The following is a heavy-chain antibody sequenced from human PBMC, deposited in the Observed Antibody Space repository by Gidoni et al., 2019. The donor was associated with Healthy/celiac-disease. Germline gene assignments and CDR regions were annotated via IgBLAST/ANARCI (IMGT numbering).Heavy chain of an antibody. Sequence: QVQLQQWGAGLLTPSETLSLTCAVYGWSFSGYYWSWIRQPPGTGLEWIGEINHSGSTNYNPSLKSRVTISVDTSKNQFSLKLSSVTAADTAVYYCARSGSGWHYYYYGMDVWGQGTTVTVSS. CDR2: INHSGST. CDR3: ARSGSGWHYYYYGMDV. J-gene: IGHJ6*02. D-gene: IGHD6-19*01. V-gene: IGHV4-34*01. CDR1: GWSFSGYY.